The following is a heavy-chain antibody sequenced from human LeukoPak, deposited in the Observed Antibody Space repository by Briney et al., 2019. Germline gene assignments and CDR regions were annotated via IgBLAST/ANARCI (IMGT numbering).Heavy chain of an antibody. CDR2: INPNSGGT. CDR3: AGDHDSSGYFHA. CDR1: GYTFTGYY. J-gene: IGHJ4*02. V-gene: IGHV1-2*02. D-gene: IGHD3-22*01. Sequence: ASVKVSCKASGYTFTGYYIHWVRQAPGQGLEWLGWINPNSGGTNYAQKFEGRVTMTRDTSISIAYMEMRRLRPDDTAVYFCAGDHDSSGYFHAWGQGTPVTVPS.